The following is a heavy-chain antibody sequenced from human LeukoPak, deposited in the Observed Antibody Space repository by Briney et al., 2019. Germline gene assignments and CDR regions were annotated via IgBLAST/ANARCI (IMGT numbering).Heavy chain of an antibody. CDR2: IYTSGST. J-gene: IGHJ3*02. Sequence: PSETLSLTCTVSGGSISSGSYYWSWIRQPAGKGLEWIGRIYTSGSTNYNPSLKSRVTISVDTSKNQFSLKLSSVTAADTAVYYCARRDKVGATLGDDAFDIWGQGTMVTVSS. V-gene: IGHV4-61*02. CDR1: GGSISSGSYY. D-gene: IGHD1-26*01. CDR3: ARRDKVGATLGDDAFDI.